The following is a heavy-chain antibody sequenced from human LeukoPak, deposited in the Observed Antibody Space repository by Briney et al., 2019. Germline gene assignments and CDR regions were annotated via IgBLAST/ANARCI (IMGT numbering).Heavy chain of an antibody. V-gene: IGHV3-23*01. J-gene: IGHJ4*02. CDR2: IGASGGST. CDR1: GFTVSNNY. Sequence: PGGSLRLSCAASGFTVSNNYRSWVRQAPGKGLEWVSGIGASGGSTYYADSVKGRFTISRDNSKNTLYLQMNSLRTEDTAVYYCAKAEGYDILTGLDYWGQGTLVTVSS. CDR3: AKAEGYDILTGLDY. D-gene: IGHD3-9*01.